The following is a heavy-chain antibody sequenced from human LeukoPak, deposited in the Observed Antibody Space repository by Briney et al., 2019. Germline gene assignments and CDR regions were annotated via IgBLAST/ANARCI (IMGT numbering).Heavy chain of an antibody. CDR1: GFTFSNHA. V-gene: IGHV3-21*01. CDR3: ARDRPTGASRVFVVQ. J-gene: IGHJ4*02. D-gene: IGHD2-15*01. Sequence: GGSLRLSCTASGFTFSNHAMTWGRQAPGKGLEWVSSMSSGGTYIYYADSVRGRFTISRDNATNSLYLVMNSLRAEDTATYYCARDRPTGASRVFVVQWGQGTLVTVSS. CDR2: MSSGGTYI.